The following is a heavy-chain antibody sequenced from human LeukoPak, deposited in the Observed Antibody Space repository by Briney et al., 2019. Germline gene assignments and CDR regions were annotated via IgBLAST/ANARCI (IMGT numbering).Heavy chain of an antibody. D-gene: IGHD1-26*01. CDR3: ARGPWGELLSGYFDY. J-gene: IGHJ4*02. Sequence: PGGSLRLSCTASGFTFSSYIMNWVRQAPGRGLDWVSSISSSSSYIYSADSVKGRFTISRDNAKNSLYLQMNSLRAEDTAVYYCARGPWGELLSGYFDYWGQGTLVTVSS. CDR2: ISSSSSYI. CDR1: GFTFSSYI. V-gene: IGHV3-21*01.